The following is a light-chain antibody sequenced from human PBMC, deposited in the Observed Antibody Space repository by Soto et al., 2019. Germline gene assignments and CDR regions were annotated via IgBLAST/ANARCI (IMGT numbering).Light chain of an antibody. Sequence: DIQMTQSPSTLSAYVGDRVTITCRASQSISSYLNWYQQKPGKAPKLLIYAASSLQSGVPSRFSGSGSGTEFTLTISSLQPEDFATYYCQQSYSTPWTFGQATKVEIK. CDR2: AAS. J-gene: IGKJ1*01. CDR3: QQSYSTPWT. CDR1: QSISSY. V-gene: IGKV1-39*01.